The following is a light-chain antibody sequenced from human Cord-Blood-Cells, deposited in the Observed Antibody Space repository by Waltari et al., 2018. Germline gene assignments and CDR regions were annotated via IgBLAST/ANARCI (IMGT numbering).Light chain of an antibody. CDR1: TGAVTSGHH. CDR2: DTS. CDR3: LLSYSGAWV. J-gene: IGLJ3*02. V-gene: IGLV7-46*01. Sequence: QAVVTQEHSLTVPSGGTVTLNCGSSTGAVTSGHHTYWFQQKPGQAPRTLTYDTSNKHSWTPARFSGSLLGGKAALTLSGAQPEDEAEYYCLLSYSGAWVFGGGTKLTVL.